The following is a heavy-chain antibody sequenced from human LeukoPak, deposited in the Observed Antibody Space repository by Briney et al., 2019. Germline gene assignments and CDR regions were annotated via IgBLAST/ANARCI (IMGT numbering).Heavy chain of an antibody. CDR3: ARDTDSGSWSVFGY. CDR2: ISSSSSYI. V-gene: IGHV3-21*01. CDR1: GFTFSSYS. Sequence: PGGSLRLSCAASGFTFSSYSMNWVRQAPGKGLEWVSSISSSSSYIYYADSVKGRFTISRDNAKNSLYLQMNSLRAEDTAVYYCARDTDSGSWSVFGYWGQGTLVTVSS. D-gene: IGHD6-13*01. J-gene: IGHJ4*02.